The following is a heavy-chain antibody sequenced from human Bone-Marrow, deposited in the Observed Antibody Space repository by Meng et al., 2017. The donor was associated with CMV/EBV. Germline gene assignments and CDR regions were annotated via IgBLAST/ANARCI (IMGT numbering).Heavy chain of an antibody. CDR1: GGTFSSYA. CDR2: IIPILGIA. J-gene: IGHJ4*02. D-gene: IGHD6-13*01. CDR3: VVVAAAGLIDY. V-gene: IGHV1-69*10. Sequence: SVKVSCKASGGTFSSYAISWVRQAPGQGLEWMGGIIPILGIANYAQKFQGRVTITADKSTSTAYMELSSLRSEDTAVYYCVVVAAAGLIDYWGQGTLVTVSS.